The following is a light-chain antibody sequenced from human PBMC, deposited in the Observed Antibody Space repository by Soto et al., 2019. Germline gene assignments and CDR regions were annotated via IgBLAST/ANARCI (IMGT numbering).Light chain of an antibody. Sequence: EIVLTQSPGTLSLSPGERATLSCRASQSRSSRYLAWYQQKPGQAPRLLIYGASSRATGIPDRFSGSGSGTDFTLTIRRLEPEDFAVYYCPQYGSSPLTFGGGTKVEIK. J-gene: IGKJ4*01. CDR2: GAS. V-gene: IGKV3-20*01. CDR3: PQYGSSPLT. CDR1: QSRSSRY.